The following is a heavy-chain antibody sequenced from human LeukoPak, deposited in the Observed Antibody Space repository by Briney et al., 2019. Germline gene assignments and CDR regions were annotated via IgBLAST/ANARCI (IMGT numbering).Heavy chain of an antibody. CDR2: ISGSGGST. CDR3: AKLGDDSIVGDFDY. D-gene: IGHD1-26*01. V-gene: IGHV3-23*01. Sequence: GGSLRLSCAASGFTFSSYAMSWVRQAPGKGMEGVSAISGSGGSTYYADSVKGRFTISRENSKNKLYVQMNSLRAEDTAVYYCAKLGDDSIVGDFDYCGQGTLVTVSS. CDR1: GFTFSSYA. J-gene: IGHJ4*02.